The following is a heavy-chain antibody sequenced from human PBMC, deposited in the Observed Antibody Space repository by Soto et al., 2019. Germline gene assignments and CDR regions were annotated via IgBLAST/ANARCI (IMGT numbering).Heavy chain of an antibody. CDR1: GFTFSSYG. CDR3: AKDRKRYCSGGSCYPFDY. CDR2: ISYDGSNK. V-gene: IGHV3-30*18. D-gene: IGHD2-15*01. J-gene: IGHJ4*02. Sequence: GGSLRLSCAASGFTFSSYGMHWVRQAPGKGLEWVAVISYDGSNKYYADSVKGRFTISRDNSTNTLYLQMNSLRAEDTAVYYCAKDRKRYCSGGSCYPFDYWGQGTLVTVSS.